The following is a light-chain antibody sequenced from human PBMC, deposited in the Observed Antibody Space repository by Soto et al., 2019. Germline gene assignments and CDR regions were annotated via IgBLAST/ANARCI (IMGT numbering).Light chain of an antibody. CDR2: DAS. CDR3: LQYSSHSWT. CDR1: RSSSAW. Sequence: DIQMTQSPSTLSASVGDRVTITCRASRSSSAWLAWYQQKPGKAPELLIFDASSLKSGVPSRFSGSGSGTEFTLTISRLQPDDVATYYCLQYSSHSWTFGQGPKGESK. V-gene: IGKV1-5*01. J-gene: IGKJ1*01.